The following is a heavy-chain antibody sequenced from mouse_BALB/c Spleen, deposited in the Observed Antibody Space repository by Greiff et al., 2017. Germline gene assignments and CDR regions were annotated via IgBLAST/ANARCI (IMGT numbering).Heavy chain of an antibody. CDR1: GYTFTSYV. J-gene: IGHJ3*01. D-gene: IGHD2-1*01. Sequence: VQLKQSGPELVKPGASVKMSCKASGYTFTSYVMHWVKQKPGQGLEWIGYINPYNDGTKYNEKFKGKATLTSDKSSSTAYMELSSLTSEDSAVYYCAREDYYGNSWFAYWGQGTLVTVSA. CDR2: INPYNDGT. V-gene: IGHV1-14*01. CDR3: AREDYYGNSWFAY.